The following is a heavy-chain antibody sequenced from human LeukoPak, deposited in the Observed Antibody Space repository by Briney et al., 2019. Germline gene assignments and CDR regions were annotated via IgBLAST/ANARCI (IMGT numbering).Heavy chain of an antibody. D-gene: IGHD2-21*02. CDR2: IKQDGSEK. J-gene: IGHJ4*02. CDR3: ARALAYCGGDCYSFDY. V-gene: IGHV3-7*01. Sequence: GGSLRLSCTVSGFTFSDYGMHWVRQAPGKGLEWVANIKQDGSEKYYVDSVKGRFTISRDNAKNSLYLQMNSLRAEDTAVYYCARALAYCGGDCYSFDYWGQGTLVTVSS. CDR1: GFTFSDYG.